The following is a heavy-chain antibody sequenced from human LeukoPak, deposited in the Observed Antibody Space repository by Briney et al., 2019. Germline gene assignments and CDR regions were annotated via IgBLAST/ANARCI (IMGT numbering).Heavy chain of an antibody. CDR1: GYTFTRYD. D-gene: IGHD2-15*01. CDR3: VRDPGAATFDY. CDR2: INVKNGNT. V-gene: IGHV1-18*01. Sequence: ASVKVSCKTSGYTFTRYDITWVRQAPGQGPEWMGGINVKNGNTNYEQKLRGRVTLSRDTSTGTAYMELRSLTSDDTAVYYCVRDPGAATFDYWGQGTLVTVSP. J-gene: IGHJ4*02.